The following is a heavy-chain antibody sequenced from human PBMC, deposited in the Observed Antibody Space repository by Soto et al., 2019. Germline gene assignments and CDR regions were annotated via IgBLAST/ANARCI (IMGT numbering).Heavy chain of an antibody. CDR1: GGTFSSYA. V-gene: IGHV1-69*13. Sequence: GASVKVSCKASGGTFSSYAISWVRQAPGQGLEWMGGIIPIFGTANYAQKFQGRVTITADESTSTAYMELSSLGSEDTAVYYCARANCSGGSCYYYYYYGMDVWGQGTTVTVSS. CDR3: ARANCSGGSCYYYYYYGMDV. CDR2: IIPIFGTA. D-gene: IGHD2-15*01. J-gene: IGHJ6*02.